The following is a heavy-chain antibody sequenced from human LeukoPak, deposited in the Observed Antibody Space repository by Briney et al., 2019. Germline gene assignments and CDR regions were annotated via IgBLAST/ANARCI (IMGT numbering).Heavy chain of an antibody. CDR3: ARHKYSSGWPPEGAFDI. CDR2: IYYSGST. J-gene: IGHJ3*02. D-gene: IGHD6-19*01. V-gene: IGHV4-39*01. Sequence: ASETLSLTCTVSGASTSSTTYYWGWIRQPPRKGLEWIASIYYSGSTYYNPSLKSRVTISVDTSKNQFSLKLSSVTAADTAVYYCARHKYSSGWPPEGAFDIWGQGTMVTVSS. CDR1: GASTSSTTYY.